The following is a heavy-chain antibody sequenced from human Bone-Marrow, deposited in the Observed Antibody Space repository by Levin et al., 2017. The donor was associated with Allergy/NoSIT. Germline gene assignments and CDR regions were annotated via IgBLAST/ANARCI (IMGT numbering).Heavy chain of an antibody. CDR2: ISGTGGST. Sequence: GESLKISCAASGFTFSSYAMSWVRQAPGKGLEWVSAISGTGGSTYYAGSVRGRFTISRDNSRNTLFLQMNSLRAEDTAVYYCAKPPYYYGSGSYWGGGMDVWGQGTTVIVFS. D-gene: IGHD3-10*01. J-gene: IGHJ6*02. V-gene: IGHV3-23*01. CDR3: AKPPYYYGSGSYWGGGMDV. CDR1: GFTFSSYA.